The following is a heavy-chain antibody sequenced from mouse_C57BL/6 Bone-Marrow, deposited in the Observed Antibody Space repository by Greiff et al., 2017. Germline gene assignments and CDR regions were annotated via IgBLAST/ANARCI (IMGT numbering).Heavy chain of an antibody. J-gene: IGHJ2*01. V-gene: IGHV14-4*01. D-gene: IGHD1-1*02. Sequence: VQLQQSGAELVRPGASVKLSCTASGFNIKDDYMHWVKQRPEQGLEWIGWIDPENGDTEYASKFQGKATITADTSSNTAYLQLSSLTSADTAVDYCTTPYGFDYWGQGTTLTVSS. CDR3: TTPYGFDY. CDR2: IDPENGDT. CDR1: GFNIKDDY.